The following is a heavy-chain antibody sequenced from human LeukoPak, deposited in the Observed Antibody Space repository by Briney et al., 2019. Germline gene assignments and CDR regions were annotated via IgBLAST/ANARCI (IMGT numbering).Heavy chain of an antibody. CDR2: ISYDGSNK. CDR1: GFTFSSYG. V-gene: IGHV3-30*18. D-gene: IGHD3-10*01. CDR3: AKDLVTMVRGVIITAYYYYGRDV. J-gene: IGHJ6*04. Sequence: PGRSLRLSCAASGFTFSSYGMHWVRQAPGKGLEWVAVISYDGSNKYYADSVKGRFTISRDNSKNTLYLQMNSLRAEDTAVYYCAKDLVTMVRGVIITAYYYYGRDVWGKGTTVTVSS.